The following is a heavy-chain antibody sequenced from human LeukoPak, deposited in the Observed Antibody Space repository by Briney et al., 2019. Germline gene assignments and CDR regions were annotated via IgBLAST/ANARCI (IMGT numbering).Heavy chain of an antibody. CDR1: GFTFSSYS. CDR3: ARGTTALMDV. Sequence: LGGSLRLSCAASGFTFSSYSMNWVRQAPGKGLEWVSSISSGTSFIYYADSVKGRFTISRDNAKNSLYLQMNSLRAEDTAVYYCARGTTALMDVWGKGTTVTVSS. CDR2: ISSGTSFI. V-gene: IGHV3-21*01. D-gene: IGHD2-21*02. J-gene: IGHJ6*03.